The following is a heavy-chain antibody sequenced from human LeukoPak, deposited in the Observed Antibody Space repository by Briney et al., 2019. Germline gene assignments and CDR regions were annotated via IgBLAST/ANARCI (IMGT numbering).Heavy chain of an antibody. D-gene: IGHD4-17*01. V-gene: IGHV1-2*02. Sequence: ASVKVSCKASGYTFTGYYMHWVRQAPGQGLEWMGWINPNSGGTNYAQKFQGRVTTTRDTSISTAYMELSRLRSDDTAVYYCVRAANDYGDYDFDYWGQGTLVTVSS. CDR1: GYTFTGYY. CDR3: VRAANDYGDYDFDY. CDR2: INPNSGGT. J-gene: IGHJ4*02.